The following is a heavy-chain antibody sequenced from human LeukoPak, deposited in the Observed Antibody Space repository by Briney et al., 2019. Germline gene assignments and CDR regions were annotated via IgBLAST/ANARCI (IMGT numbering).Heavy chain of an antibody. CDR2: IYYSGST. V-gene: IGHV4-59*01. CDR3: ARVRLFYDFWSGYYMGEGGYFDY. Sequence: RSSETLSLTCTVSGGSISSYYWSWIRQPPGKGLEWIGYIYYSGSTNYNPSLKSRVTISVDTSKNQFSLKLSSVTAADTAVYYCARVRLFYDFWSGYYMGEGGYFDYWGQGTLVTVSS. D-gene: IGHD3-3*01. J-gene: IGHJ4*02. CDR1: GGSISSYY.